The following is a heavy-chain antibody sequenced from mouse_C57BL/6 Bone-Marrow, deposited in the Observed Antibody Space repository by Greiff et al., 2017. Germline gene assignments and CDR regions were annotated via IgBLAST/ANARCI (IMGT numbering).Heavy chain of an antibody. D-gene: IGHD2-3*01. J-gene: IGHJ3*01. CDR1: GYTFTDHT. CDR2: IYPRDGST. Sequence: QVQLQQSDAELVKPGASVKISCKVSGYTFTDHTIHWMKQRREQGLEWIGYIYPRDGSTTYNEKFKGKATLTADKSSSTAYMQRNSLTSEDSAVSVCAGDYDGYRGLAYWGQGTLVTVSA. V-gene: IGHV1-78*01. CDR3: AGDYDGYRGLAY.